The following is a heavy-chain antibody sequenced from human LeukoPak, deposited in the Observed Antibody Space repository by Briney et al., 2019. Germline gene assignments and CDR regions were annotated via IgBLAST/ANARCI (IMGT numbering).Heavy chain of an antibody. CDR2: IYYSGST. J-gene: IGHJ3*02. V-gene: IGHV4-59*01. CDR1: GGSISSYY. Sequence: SETLSLTCTLSGGSISSYYWSWIRQPPRGGLEWVGYIYYSGSTNYNPSLKSRVTISVDTSKNQFSLKLSSVTAADTAVYYCARDFTDAFDIWGQGTMVTVSS. CDR3: ARDFTDAFDI.